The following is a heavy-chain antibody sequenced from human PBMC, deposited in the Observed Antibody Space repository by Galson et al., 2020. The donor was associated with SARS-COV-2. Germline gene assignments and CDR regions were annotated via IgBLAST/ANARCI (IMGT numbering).Heavy chain of an antibody. CDR2: ISGSGGST. Sequence: GSLRLSCAAPGFTFSSYAMSWVRQAPGKGLEWVSAISGSGGSTYYADSVKGRFTISRDNSKNTLYLQMNSLRAEDTAVYYCAIESTAYDILTGVDYWGQGTLVTVSS. D-gene: IGHD3-9*01. CDR3: AIESTAYDILTGVDY. CDR1: GFTFSSYA. V-gene: IGHV3-23*01. J-gene: IGHJ4*02.